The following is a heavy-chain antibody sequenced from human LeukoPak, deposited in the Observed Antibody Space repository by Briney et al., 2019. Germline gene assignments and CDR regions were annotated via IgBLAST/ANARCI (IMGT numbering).Heavy chain of an antibody. CDR2: IYSGGST. CDR1: GFTVSSNY. V-gene: IGHV3-53*01. D-gene: IGHD5-18*01. Sequence: PGGSLRLSCAASGFTVSSNYMSWVRQAPGKGLEWVSVIYSGGSTYYADSVKGGFTISRDNSKNTLYLQMNSLRAEDTAVYYCARDGGGYSYGVYYYYYMDVWGKGTTVTVSS. CDR3: ARDGGGYSYGVYYYYYMDV. J-gene: IGHJ6*03.